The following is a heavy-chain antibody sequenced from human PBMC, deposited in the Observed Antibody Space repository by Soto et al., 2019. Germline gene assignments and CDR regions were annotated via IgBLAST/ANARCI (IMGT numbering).Heavy chain of an antibody. V-gene: IGHV4-31*03. CDR3: AREGRSAAPQAGFGL. J-gene: IGHJ4*02. CDR1: GNCISTGAYY. Sequence: SETLSLTCTVSGNCISTGAYYWSWLRQHPVKGLEWIGHIFYSGNTHYSPSLESRVTISVDTSKNQFSIKLTSVIVADTAVYYCAREGRSAAPQAGFGLWGQGTLVTVSS. CDR2: IFYSGNT. D-gene: IGHD3-10*01.